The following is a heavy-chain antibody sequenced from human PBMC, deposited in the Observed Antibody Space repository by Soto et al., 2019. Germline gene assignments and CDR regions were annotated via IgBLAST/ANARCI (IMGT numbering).Heavy chain of an antibody. D-gene: IGHD2-15*01. Sequence: PSETLSLTCTVSGASIKSYYWNWMRQCPGKGQEWIGNMYYSGTTNYNPSLQSRVTLSVDTSKNQFSLKLTSVTAADTAVYYCAAAYDYWGQGTLVTVSS. J-gene: IGHJ4*02. CDR1: GASIKSYY. CDR2: MYYSGTT. V-gene: IGHV4-59*01. CDR3: AAAYDY.